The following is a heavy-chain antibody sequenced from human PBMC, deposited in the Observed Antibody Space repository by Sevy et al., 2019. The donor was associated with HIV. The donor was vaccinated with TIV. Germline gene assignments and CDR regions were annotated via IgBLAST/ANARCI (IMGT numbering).Heavy chain of an antibody. CDR1: GYTFTGYS. V-gene: IGHV1-2*02. D-gene: IGHD3-22*01. CDR2: INPKSGGT. J-gene: IGHJ5*02. Sequence: ASVKVSCKASGYTFTGYSMHWVRQAPGQGLEWMGWINPKSGGTNYAQKFQGRVTMTRDTSISTAYTELGRLGSGDTAVYFCARVWNSDYYDSSGPNWFDTWGQGTLVTVSS. CDR3: ARVWNSDYYDSSGPNWFDT.